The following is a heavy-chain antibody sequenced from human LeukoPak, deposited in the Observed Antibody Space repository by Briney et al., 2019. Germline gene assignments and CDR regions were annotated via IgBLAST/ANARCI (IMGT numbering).Heavy chain of an antibody. Sequence: SETLSLTCTVSGGSISSYYWSWIRQPAGKGLEWIGRTYTSGSTNYNPSLKSRVTMSVDTSKNQFSLKLSSVTAADTAVYYCARDGDRYCSSTSCYGLNYWGQGTLVTVSS. J-gene: IGHJ4*02. CDR3: ARDGDRYCSSTSCYGLNY. V-gene: IGHV4-4*07. CDR1: GGSISSYY. D-gene: IGHD2-2*01. CDR2: TYTSGST.